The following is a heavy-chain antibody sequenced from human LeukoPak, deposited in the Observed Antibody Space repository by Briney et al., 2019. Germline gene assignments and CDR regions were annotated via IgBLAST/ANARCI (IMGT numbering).Heavy chain of an antibody. J-gene: IGHJ5*02. CDR1: GGSISSSSYY. Sequence: PSETLSLTCTVSGGSISSSSYYWGWIRQPPGTGLEWIGSIYYSGSTYYNPSLKSRVTISVDTSKNQFSLKLSSVTAADTAVYYCARREVVVVPAASDWFDPWGQGTLVTVSS. CDR3: ARREVVVVPAASDWFDP. V-gene: IGHV4-39*01. D-gene: IGHD2-2*01. CDR2: IYYSGST.